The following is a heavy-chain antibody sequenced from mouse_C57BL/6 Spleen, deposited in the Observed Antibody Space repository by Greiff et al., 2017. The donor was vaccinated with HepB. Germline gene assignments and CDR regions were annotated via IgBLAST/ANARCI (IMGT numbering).Heavy chain of an antibody. Sequence: EVHLVESGPELVKPGASVKISCKASGYTFTDYYMNWVKQSHGKSLEWIGDINPNNGGTSYNQKFKGKATLTVDKSSSTAYMELRSLTSEDSAVYYCASTLDYYGSSYGYWGQGTTLTVSS. D-gene: IGHD1-1*01. CDR3: ASTLDYYGSSYGY. J-gene: IGHJ2*01. V-gene: IGHV1-26*01. CDR2: INPNNGGT. CDR1: GYTFTDYY.